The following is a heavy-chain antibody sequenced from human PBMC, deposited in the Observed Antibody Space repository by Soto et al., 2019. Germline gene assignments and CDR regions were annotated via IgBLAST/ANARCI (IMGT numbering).Heavy chain of an antibody. J-gene: IGHJ4*02. CDR1: GGSISSGGYS. Sequence: PSETLSLTCAVPGGSISSGGYSWSWIRQPPGKGLEWIGYIYHSGSTYYNPSLKSRVTISVDRSKNQFSLKLSSVTAADTAVYYCARTGTGRLVSYDYWGQGTLVTAPQ. D-gene: IGHD6-13*01. CDR2: IYHSGST. CDR3: ARTGTGRLVSYDY. V-gene: IGHV4-30-2*01.